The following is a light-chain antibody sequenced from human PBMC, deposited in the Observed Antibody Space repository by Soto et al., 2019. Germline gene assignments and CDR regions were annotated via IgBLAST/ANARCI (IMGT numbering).Light chain of an antibody. J-gene: IGKJ1*01. CDR3: HQYNYWPPET. CDR2: GVS. Sequence: EIVMTQSPATLSVSQGERATLSCRASQSVSSSLACYQQKPGMAPMLLTDGVSIMATGIPASFSGSESGTEFTLTISSLQSEDSAVYYCHQYNYWPPETFGQGTKV. CDR1: QSVSSS. V-gene: IGKV3-15*01.